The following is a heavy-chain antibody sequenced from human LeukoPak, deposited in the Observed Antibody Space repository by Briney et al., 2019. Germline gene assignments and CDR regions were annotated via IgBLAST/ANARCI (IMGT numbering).Heavy chain of an antibody. Sequence: GGSLRLSCAVSGFTFSGFWMSWSRQAPGKGLEWVASINSDGSEGYYADVVKGRFTISRDKAKNSLYLQISSLRAEDTAVYYCARSSYSSSSSVWGQGTMVTVSS. V-gene: IGHV3-7*03. CDR3: ARSSYSSSSSV. CDR2: INSDGSEG. D-gene: IGHD6-6*01. CDR1: GFTFSGFW. J-gene: IGHJ3*01.